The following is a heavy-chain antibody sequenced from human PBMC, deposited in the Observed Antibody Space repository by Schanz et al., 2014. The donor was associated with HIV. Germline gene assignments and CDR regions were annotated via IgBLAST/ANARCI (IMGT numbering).Heavy chain of an antibody. V-gene: IGHV3-23*01. D-gene: IGHD3-9*01. CDR3: ARGDILTGLYPYYFDS. J-gene: IGHJ4*02. CDR1: GFTFSNYA. Sequence: EVQLLESGGGSVQPGGSLRLSCAASGFTFSNYAMSWVRQAPGKGLEWVSRISDSGGSTYYADSVKGRFSISRDNSKNTLYLQMNSLRAEDTAVYYCARGDILTGLYPYYFDSWGQGTLVTVSS. CDR2: ISDSGGST.